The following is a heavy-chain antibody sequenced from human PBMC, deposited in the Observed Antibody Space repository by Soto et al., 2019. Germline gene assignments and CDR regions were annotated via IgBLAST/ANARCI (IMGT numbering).Heavy chain of an antibody. J-gene: IGHJ4*02. CDR1: GFTFSSYG. V-gene: IGHV3-30*18. CDR2: ISYDGSNK. Sequence: GGSLRLSCTASGFTFSSYGMHWVRQVPGKGLEWVAVISYDGSNKYYADSVKGRFTISRDNSKNTLYLQMNSLRAEDTAVYYCAKGPHYCTNGVCYFGAIDYWGQGT. D-gene: IGHD2-8*01. CDR3: AKGPHYCTNGVCYFGAIDY.